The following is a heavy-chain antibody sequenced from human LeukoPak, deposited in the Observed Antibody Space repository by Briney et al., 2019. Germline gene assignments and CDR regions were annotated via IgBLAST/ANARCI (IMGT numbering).Heavy chain of an antibody. CDR3: ARSNQADDY. Sequence: PGRSLRLSCAASGFTFSSYWMHWVRQVPGKGLVWVARINTGGSSITYADSVKGRFTISRDNAKNTLYLKMDSLRAEDTGVYYCARSNQADDYWGQGTLVTVSS. CDR2: INTGGSSI. V-gene: IGHV3-74*01. J-gene: IGHJ4*02. D-gene: IGHD1-14*01. CDR1: GFTFSSYW.